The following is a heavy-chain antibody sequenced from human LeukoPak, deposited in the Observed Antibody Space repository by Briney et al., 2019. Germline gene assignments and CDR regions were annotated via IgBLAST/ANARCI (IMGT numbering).Heavy chain of an antibody. CDR1: GGSFSGYY. J-gene: IGHJ3*02. V-gene: IGHV4-34*01. CDR2: INHSGST. Sequence: SETLSLTCAVYGGSFSGYYWSWIRQPPGKGLEWIGEINHSGSTNYNPSLKSRVTISVDTSKNQFSLKLSSVTAADTAVYYCAGAEMATTLYAFDIWGQGTMVTVSS. D-gene: IGHD5-24*01. CDR3: AGAEMATTLYAFDI.